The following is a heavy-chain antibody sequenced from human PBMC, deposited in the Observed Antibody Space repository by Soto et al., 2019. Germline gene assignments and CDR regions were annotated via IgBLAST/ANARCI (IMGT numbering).Heavy chain of an antibody. V-gene: IGHV1-2*04. CDR1: GYTFTGYY. J-gene: IGHJ4*02. CDR3: ARAPPYYYNSSGPSLDY. CDR2: INPNSGGT. D-gene: IGHD3-22*01. Sequence: ASVKVSCKASGYTFTGYYIHWVRQAPGQGLEWMGWINPNSGGTNYAQKFQGWVTMTRDTSISTAYMELSRLRSDDTAVYYCARAPPYYYNSSGPSLDYWGQGTLVTVSS.